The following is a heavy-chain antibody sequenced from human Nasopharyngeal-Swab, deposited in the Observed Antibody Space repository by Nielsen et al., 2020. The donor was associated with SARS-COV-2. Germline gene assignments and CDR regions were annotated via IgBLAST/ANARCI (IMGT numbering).Heavy chain of an antibody. CDR1: GYTFTSYG. CDR3: ARGIGFEGSYGDYHGAY. Sequence: ASVKVSCKASGYTFTSYGISWVRQAPGQGLEWMGWISTYNGNTNYAQKLQGRVTMTTDTSTSTAYMELRSLRSDDTAVYYCARGIGFEGSYGDYHGAYWGQGTLVTVSS. J-gene: IGHJ4*02. CDR2: ISTYNGNT. D-gene: IGHD4-17*01. V-gene: IGHV1-18*01.